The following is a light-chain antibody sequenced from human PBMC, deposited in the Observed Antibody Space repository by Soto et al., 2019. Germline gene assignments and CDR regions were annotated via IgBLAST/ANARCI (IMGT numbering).Light chain of an antibody. Sequence: IVMTQSPATLSVSPGERATLSCRASQSIGSTLAWYQQKPAQTPRLLIYDASTRATGIPARFSGIGSGTEFTLIISSLQSEDVAVYYCQHYRTWPLSFGGGTKVEI. CDR2: DAS. J-gene: IGKJ4*01. V-gene: IGKV3-15*01. CDR1: QSIGST. CDR3: QHYRTWPLS.